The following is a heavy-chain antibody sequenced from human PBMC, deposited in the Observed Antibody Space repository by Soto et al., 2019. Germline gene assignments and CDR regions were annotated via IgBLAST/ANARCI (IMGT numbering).Heavy chain of an antibody. V-gene: IGHV1-8*01. CDR2: MNPSNGHT. CDR3: AREPNYFDY. Sequence: GASVKVSCKASGYTFSSYDIYWVRQASGQGLEWMGWMNPSNGHTGYAQKLQGRVTMTTDTSTSTAYMELRSLRSDDTAVYYCAREPNYFDYWGQGTLVTVSS. J-gene: IGHJ4*02. CDR1: GYTFSSYD.